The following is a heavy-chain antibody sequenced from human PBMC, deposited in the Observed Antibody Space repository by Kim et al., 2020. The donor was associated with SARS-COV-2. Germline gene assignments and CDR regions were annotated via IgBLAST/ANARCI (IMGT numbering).Heavy chain of an antibody. J-gene: IGHJ4*02. CDR3: ARETTGYGELPD. CDR2: VYHSGTA. Sequence: SETLSLTCSVSGDSIGSFYWSWIRQTPGKGLEWIGYVYHSGTANFSPSFNSRVTLSVDMAKNQFPLTLRSVTAADTAFYYCARETTGYGELPDWGQGIL. V-gene: IGHV4-59*01. D-gene: IGHD3-10*01. CDR1: GDSIGSFY.